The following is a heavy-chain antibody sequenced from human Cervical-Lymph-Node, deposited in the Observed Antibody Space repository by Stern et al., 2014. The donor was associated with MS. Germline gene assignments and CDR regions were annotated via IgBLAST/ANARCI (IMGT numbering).Heavy chain of an antibody. CDR2: IYTRGTP. Sequence: VHLVESGPGLVKPSQTLSLTCTVSGDSISSGTYYWSWLRQPAGKGLEWIGRIYTRGTPHYNPSLKSRVTISVDTSKNQFPLERSSVTAADTAVYYCARGTPYFLSYYFDYWGQGTLVTVSS. CDR1: GDSISSGTYY. J-gene: IGHJ4*02. V-gene: IGHV4-61*02. CDR3: ARGTPYFLSYYFDY. D-gene: IGHD2/OR15-2a*01.